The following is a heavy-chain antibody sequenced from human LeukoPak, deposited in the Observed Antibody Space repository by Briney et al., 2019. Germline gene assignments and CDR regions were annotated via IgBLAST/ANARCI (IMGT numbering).Heavy chain of an antibody. Sequence: GGSLRLSCAASGFTFSCQNMNWARQAPGKGLEWVAYISTSGDSTKYADSVEGRFTISRDNVENSLYLLMNSLRVDDTAVYYCVKNGWLDYWGQGIVVTVSS. CDR3: VKNGWLDY. D-gene: IGHD6-19*01. J-gene: IGHJ4*02. CDR2: ISTSGDST. CDR1: GFTFSCQN. V-gene: IGHV3-21*01.